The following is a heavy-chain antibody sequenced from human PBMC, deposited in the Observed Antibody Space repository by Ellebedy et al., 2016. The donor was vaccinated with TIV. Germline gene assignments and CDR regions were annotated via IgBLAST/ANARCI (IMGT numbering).Heavy chain of an antibody. CDR2: IGVGGDT. V-gene: IGHV3-13*01. Sequence: GESLKISCAASGFTFSDSDMHWVRQGAGKGLEWVSAIGVGGDTYYPDSVKGRFNISRENAKNSLYLQMNSLRAGDTAIYYCARERANGGYDWNDWYFDLWGRGTLVTVSA. CDR1: GFTFSDSD. CDR3: ARERANGGYDWNDWYFDL. J-gene: IGHJ2*01. D-gene: IGHD1-1*01.